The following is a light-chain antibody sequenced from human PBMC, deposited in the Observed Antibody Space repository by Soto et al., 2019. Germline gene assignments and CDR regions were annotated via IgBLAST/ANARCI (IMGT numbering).Light chain of an antibody. CDR2: DAS. CDR3: QQYDNFPPYT. J-gene: IGKJ2*01. CDR1: RDISVY. Sequence: DIQMTQSPSSLSASIGDRVTITCQASRDISVYLNWYQHKPGKPPKLLVYDASNLQTGVPSRFSGSGSGTHFSLTISSLQPEDIATYYCQQYDNFPPYTFGQG. V-gene: IGKV1-33*01.